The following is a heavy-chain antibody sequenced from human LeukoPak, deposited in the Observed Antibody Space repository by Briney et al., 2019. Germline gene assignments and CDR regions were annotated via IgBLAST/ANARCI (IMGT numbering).Heavy chain of an antibody. J-gene: IGHJ4*02. Sequence: GGSLRLSCAASGFTFDDYAMHWVRQAPGKGLEWVSGISWNSGSIGYADSVKGRFTISRDNAKNSLFLQMNSLRVEDTAVYYCAGGGRGYSGSYFSTYWGQGTLVTVSS. CDR2: ISWNSGSI. CDR1: GFTFDDYA. CDR3: AGGGRGYSGSYFSTY. D-gene: IGHD1-26*01. V-gene: IGHV3-9*01.